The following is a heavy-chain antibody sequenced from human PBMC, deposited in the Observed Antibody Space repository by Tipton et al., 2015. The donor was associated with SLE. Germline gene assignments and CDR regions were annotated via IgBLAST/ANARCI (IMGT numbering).Heavy chain of an antibody. D-gene: IGHD6-13*01. CDR2: INPNSGGT. J-gene: IGHJ6*02. V-gene: IGHV1-2*02. Sequence: QSGPEVKKPGASVKVSCKASGYTFTGYYMHWVRQAPGQGLEWMGWINPNSGGTNYAQKFQGRVTMTRDTPISTAYMELRSLRSDDTAVYYCARGGSSSWYHPHDYYYGMDVWGQGTTVTVSS. CDR3: ARGGSSSWYHPHDYYYGMDV. CDR1: GYTFTGYY.